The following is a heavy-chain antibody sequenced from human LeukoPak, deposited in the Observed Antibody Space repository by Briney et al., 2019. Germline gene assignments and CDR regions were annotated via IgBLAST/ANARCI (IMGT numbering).Heavy chain of an antibody. Sequence: GGSLRLSCAASGFTLDDYAMHWVRQAPGKGLEWVSLISGDGGSTYYADSVKGRFTISRDNSKNSLYLQMNSLRTEDTALYYCANSGYSSSWYSWFDPWGQGTLVTVSS. CDR1: GFTLDDYA. V-gene: IGHV3-43*02. CDR2: ISGDGGST. D-gene: IGHD6-13*01. CDR3: ANSGYSSSWYSWFDP. J-gene: IGHJ5*02.